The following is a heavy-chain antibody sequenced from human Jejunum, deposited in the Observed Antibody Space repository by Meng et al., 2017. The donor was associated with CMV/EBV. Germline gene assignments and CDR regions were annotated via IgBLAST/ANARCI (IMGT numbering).Heavy chain of an antibody. Sequence: TKAAWNWVRQSTSRGLEWLGRTYYRSNWNADYAGSVEGRISISPDTSKNQFSLQLNSVTPEDTAVYYCAGSTGNRRGFYYYGIDVWGQGTTVTVSS. J-gene: IGHJ6*02. CDR3: AGSTGNRRGFYYYGIDV. CDR2: TYYRSNWNA. V-gene: IGHV6-1*01. CDR1: TKAA. D-gene: IGHD2-8*02.